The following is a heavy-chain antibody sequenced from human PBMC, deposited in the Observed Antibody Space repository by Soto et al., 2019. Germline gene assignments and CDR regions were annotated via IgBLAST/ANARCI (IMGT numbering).Heavy chain of an antibody. D-gene: IGHD2-21*02. V-gene: IGHV3-7*03. CDR3: ARDHLILPAHDFFYGSDV. Sequence: DVKLVESGGGMVQPGDSLRLSCEVSGFIFSMYSMSWVRQTPGKGLEWVAKIPQDGVDGHYADAVKGRFTISRDNGKNSIFLQKNNLRAEDTAVYYCARDHLILPAHDFFYGSDVWGRGATVTVSS. CDR1: GFIFSMYS. CDR2: IPQDGVDG. J-gene: IGHJ6*02.